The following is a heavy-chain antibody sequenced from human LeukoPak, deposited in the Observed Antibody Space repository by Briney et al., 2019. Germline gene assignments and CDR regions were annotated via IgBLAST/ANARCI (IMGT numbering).Heavy chain of an antibody. CDR3: ARVAVDRDAFDI. V-gene: IGHV3-72*01. D-gene: IGHD2-2*01. J-gene: IGHJ3*02. CDR2: TRNKANSYTT. CDR1: GFTFSDHY. Sequence: GGSLRLSCAASGFTFSDHYMDWVRQAPGKGLEWVGRTRNKANSYTTEYAASVKGRFSISRDDSKKSPYLQMNSLKTEDTAVYHCARVAVDRDAFDIWGQGTMVTVSS.